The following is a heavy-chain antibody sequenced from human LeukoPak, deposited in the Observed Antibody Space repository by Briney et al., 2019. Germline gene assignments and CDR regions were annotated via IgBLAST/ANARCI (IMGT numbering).Heavy chain of an antibody. J-gene: IGHJ4*02. Sequence: PGGSLRLSCAASGFTFSSYAMHWVRQAPGKGLEYVSAISSNGGSTYYANSVKGRFTISRDNSKNTLYLQMNSLRAEDTAVYYCARVTYGSGTYGAFDYWGQGTLVTVSS. CDR1: GFTFSSYA. V-gene: IGHV3-64*01. D-gene: IGHD3-10*01. CDR2: ISSNGGST. CDR3: ARVTYGSGTYGAFDY.